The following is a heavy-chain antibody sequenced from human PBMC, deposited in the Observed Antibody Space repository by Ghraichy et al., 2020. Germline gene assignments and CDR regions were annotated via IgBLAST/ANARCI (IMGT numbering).Heavy chain of an antibody. CDR1: GYTFTSYG. Sequence: ASVKVSCKASGYTFTSYGISWVRQAPGQGLEWMGWISAYNGNTNYAQKLQGRVTMTTDTSTSTAYTELRSLRSDDTAVYYCARDLADCSGGSCYSGGWFDPWGQGTLVTVSS. D-gene: IGHD2-15*01. CDR2: ISAYNGNT. CDR3: ARDLADCSGGSCYSGGWFDP. J-gene: IGHJ5*02. V-gene: IGHV1-18*01.